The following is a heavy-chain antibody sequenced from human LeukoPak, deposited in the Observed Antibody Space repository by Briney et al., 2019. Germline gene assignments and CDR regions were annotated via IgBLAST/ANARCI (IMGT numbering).Heavy chain of an antibody. D-gene: IGHD3-3*01. J-gene: IGHJ4*02. CDR2: ISGSGGST. CDR3: AKASYYDFWSGYYYFDY. Sequence: GGSLRLSCAASGFTFSSYAMSWVRQAPGKALEWVSAISGSGGSTYYADSVKGRFTISRDNSKNTLYLQMNSLRAEDTAVYYCAKASYYDFWSGYYYFDYRGQGTLVTVSS. CDR1: GFTFSSYA. V-gene: IGHV3-23*01.